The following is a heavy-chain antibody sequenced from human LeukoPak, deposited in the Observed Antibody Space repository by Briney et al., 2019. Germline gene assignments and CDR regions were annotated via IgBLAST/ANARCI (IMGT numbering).Heavy chain of an antibody. Sequence: GGSLRLSCAASGFTFSSHWMNWVRQAPEKGLEWVSGIYESGQTTHYADSVKGRFSISRDNSKNTLYLQMDSLRGEDTAIYYCAKDYRIGYSDHFDYWGQGALVTVSS. CDR3: AKDYRIGYSDHFDY. D-gene: IGHD2-21*01. J-gene: IGHJ4*02. V-gene: IGHV3-23*01. CDR2: IYESGQTT. CDR1: GFTFSSHW.